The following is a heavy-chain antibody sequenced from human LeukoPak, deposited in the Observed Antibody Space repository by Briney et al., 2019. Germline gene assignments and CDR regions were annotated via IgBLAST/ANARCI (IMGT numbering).Heavy chain of an antibody. V-gene: IGHV3-48*02. Sequence: GGSLRLSCAASGFTFSSYAMNWVRQAPGKGLEWVSYLSGSSSTIYYADSVKGRFTISRDNAKNSLFLQMNSLGDEDTAVYYCARGRYGDYLFDYWGQGTLVTVSS. CDR1: GFTFSSYA. J-gene: IGHJ4*02. CDR2: LSGSSSTI. D-gene: IGHD4-17*01. CDR3: ARGRYGDYLFDY.